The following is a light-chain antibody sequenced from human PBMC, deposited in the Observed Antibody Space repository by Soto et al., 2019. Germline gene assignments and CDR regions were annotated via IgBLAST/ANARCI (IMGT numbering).Light chain of an antibody. CDR1: QAFTTT. J-gene: IGKJ4*01. CDR3: QQYRTYPT. V-gene: IGKV1-13*02. Sequence: AIQLTQTPSSLAASVGDTVTIACRASQAFTTTLAWYQQKPGKAPRLLIYEASTLEGGVPSRFSGSGSGTDFTLTISGLQTEDFATYHCQQYRTYPTFGGGTKLEIK. CDR2: EAS.